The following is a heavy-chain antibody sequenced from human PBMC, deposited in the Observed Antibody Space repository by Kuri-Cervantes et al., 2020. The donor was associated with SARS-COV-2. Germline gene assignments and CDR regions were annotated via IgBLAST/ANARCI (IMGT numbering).Heavy chain of an antibody. D-gene: IGHD2-8*02. Sequence: SVQVPCKDSGGAFSSYAISWVRQAPGQGLEWMGGLIPIFGTANYAQKFQGRVIFTADESSSTAYMEVNSLTSEDTAVYFCARSQGYCTANSCSWNWFDPWGQGNQVTVSS. CDR3: ARSQGYCTANSCSWNWFDP. CDR2: LIPIFGTA. J-gene: IGHJ5*02. CDR1: GGAFSSYA. V-gene: IGHV1-69*13.